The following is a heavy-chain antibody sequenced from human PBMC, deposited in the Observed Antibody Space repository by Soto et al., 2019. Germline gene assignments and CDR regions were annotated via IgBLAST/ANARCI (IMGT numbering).Heavy chain of an antibody. Sequence: SVKVSCKASGGTFSSYAISWVRQAPGQGLEWMGGIIPIFGTANYAQKFQGRVTITADESTSTAYMELSSLRSEDTAVYYCARDRSGSYSDAFDIWGQGRMVTVSS. V-gene: IGHV1-69*13. CDR2: IIPIFGTA. CDR1: GGTFSSYA. J-gene: IGHJ3*02. D-gene: IGHD1-26*01. CDR3: ARDRSGSYSDAFDI.